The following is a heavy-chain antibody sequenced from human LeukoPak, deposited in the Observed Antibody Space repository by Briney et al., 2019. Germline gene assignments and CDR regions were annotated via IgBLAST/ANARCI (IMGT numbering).Heavy chain of an antibody. V-gene: IGHV3-15*01. Sequence: PGGSLRLSCAASGFTFSSYAMTWVRQAPGKGLEWVGRIKSKTDGGTTDYAAPVKGRFTISRDDSKNTLYLQVNSLKTEDTAVYYCTTDGSSRYFDHWGQGTLVTVSS. CDR3: TTDGSSRYFDH. D-gene: IGHD3-9*01. CDR2: IKSKTDGGTT. J-gene: IGHJ4*02. CDR1: GFTFSSYA.